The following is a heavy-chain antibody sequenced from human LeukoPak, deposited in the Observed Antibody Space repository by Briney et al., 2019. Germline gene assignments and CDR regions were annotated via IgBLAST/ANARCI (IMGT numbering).Heavy chain of an antibody. D-gene: IGHD3-22*01. CDR3: APRTYYYDSSGYYYVDY. V-gene: IGHV1-24*01. CDR1: GYTLTELS. J-gene: IGHJ4*02. CDR2: FDPEDGET. Sequence: AASVKVSCKVSGYTLTELSMHWVRQAPGKGLEWMGGFDPEDGETIYAQKFQGRVTMTEDTSTDTAYMELSSLRSEDTAVYYCAPRTYYYDSSGYYYVDYWGQGTLVTVSS.